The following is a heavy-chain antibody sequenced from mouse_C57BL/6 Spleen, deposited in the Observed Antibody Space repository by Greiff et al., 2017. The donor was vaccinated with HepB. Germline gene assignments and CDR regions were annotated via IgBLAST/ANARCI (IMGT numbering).Heavy chain of an antibody. CDR1: GYTFTSYW. V-gene: IGHV1-72*01. CDR3: ARSAIYYGYDGGVFAY. J-gene: IGHJ3*01. CDR2: IDPNSGGT. Sequence: QVQLQQPGAELVKPGASVKLSCKASGYTFTSYWMHWVKQRPGRGLEWIGRIDPNSGGTKYNEKFKSKATLTVDKPSSTAYMQLSSLTSEDSAVYYCARSAIYYGYDGGVFAYWGQGTLVTVSA. D-gene: IGHD2-2*01.